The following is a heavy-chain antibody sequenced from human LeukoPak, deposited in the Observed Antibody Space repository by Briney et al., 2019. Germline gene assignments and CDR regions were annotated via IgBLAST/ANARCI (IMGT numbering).Heavy chain of an antibody. CDR3: ARHSRIWFGESLDY. Sequence: SETLSLTCNVSGGSISSNEYYWGWIRQPPGKGLEWIANMYYSGSTYYNPSLKSRVTISVDTSKNQFSLKLSSVTAADTAVYYCARHSRIWFGESLDYWGQGTLVTVSS. CDR2: MYYSGST. J-gene: IGHJ4*02. CDR1: GGSISSNEYY. V-gene: IGHV4-39*01. D-gene: IGHD3-10*01.